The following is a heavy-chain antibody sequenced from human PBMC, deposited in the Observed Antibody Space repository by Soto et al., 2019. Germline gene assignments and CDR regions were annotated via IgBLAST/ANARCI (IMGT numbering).Heavy chain of an antibody. Sequence: GGSLRLSCAASGFTFSSYGMHWVRQAPGKGLEWVAVISYDGSNKYYADSVKGRFTISRDNSKNKLYLQMNSLRAEDTAVYYCAKEVDTAMAYIYYYYGMDVWGQGTTVTVSS. CDR1: GFTFSSYG. CDR2: ISYDGSNK. V-gene: IGHV3-30*18. D-gene: IGHD5-18*01. J-gene: IGHJ6*02. CDR3: AKEVDTAMAYIYYYYGMDV.